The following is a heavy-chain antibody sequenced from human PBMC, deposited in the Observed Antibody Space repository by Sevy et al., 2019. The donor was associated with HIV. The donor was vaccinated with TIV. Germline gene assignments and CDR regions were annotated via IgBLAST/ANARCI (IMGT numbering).Heavy chain of an antibody. J-gene: IGHJ6*02. Sequence: AAVKVSCKASGYTFTSYGISWVGQAPGQGLEWMAWISAYNGNTNYPQKLQGRVTMTTDTSTSTAYMELRSLTSDDPAVYYCARLIPDIVAVAAALPNYYYYYGMDVWGQGTTVTVSS. CDR3: ARLIPDIVAVAAALPNYYYYYGMDV. D-gene: IGHD2-2*02. CDR2: ISAYNGNT. CDR1: GYTFTSYG. V-gene: IGHV1-18*01.